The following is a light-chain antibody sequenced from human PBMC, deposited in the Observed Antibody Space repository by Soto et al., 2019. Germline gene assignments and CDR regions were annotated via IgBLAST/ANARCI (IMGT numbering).Light chain of an antibody. V-gene: IGKV3-20*01. J-gene: IGKJ4*01. Sequence: EIVLTQSPGTLSLSPGERATLSCRASHSVLSNYLAWYHQKPGQAPRLLIYGASTRASGIPDRFSGSGSGTDFTLTISRLEPEDFAVYYCQQYGSSPAITFGGGTKVEIK. CDR2: GAS. CDR3: QQYGSSPAIT. CDR1: HSVLSNY.